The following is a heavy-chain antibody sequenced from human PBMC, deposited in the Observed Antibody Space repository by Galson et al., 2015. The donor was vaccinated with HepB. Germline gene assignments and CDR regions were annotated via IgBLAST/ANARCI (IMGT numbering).Heavy chain of an antibody. V-gene: IGHV3-23*01. CDR2: ISGSGDRT. CDR1: GFTFSSFA. J-gene: IGHJ6*02. D-gene: IGHD3-3*01. Sequence: SLRLSCAASGFTFSSFAIYWVRQAPGKGLEWVSGISGSGDRTYYADSVKGRFTLSRDNSKNTVYLQMNSLRAEDTAVYYGAKDIRRHDIWSGRHRTYYYYGLDVWGQGTTVTVSS. CDR3: AKDIRRHDIWSGRHRTYYYYGLDV.